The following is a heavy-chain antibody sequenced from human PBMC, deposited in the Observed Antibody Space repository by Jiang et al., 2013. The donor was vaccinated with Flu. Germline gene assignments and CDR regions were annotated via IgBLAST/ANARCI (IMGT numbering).Heavy chain of an antibody. CDR3: ARLRSARFDY. CDR2: INHSGST. J-gene: IGHJ4*02. D-gene: IGHD4-17*01. CDR1: GGSFSGYY. Sequence: LLKPSETLSLTCAVYGGSFSGYYWSWIRQPPGKGLEWIGEINHSGSTNYNPSLKSRVTISVDTSKNQFSLKLSSVTAADTAVYYCARLRSARFDYWGQGTLVTVSS. V-gene: IGHV4-34*01.